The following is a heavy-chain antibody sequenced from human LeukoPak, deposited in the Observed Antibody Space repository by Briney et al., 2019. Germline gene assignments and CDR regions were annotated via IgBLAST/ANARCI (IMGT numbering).Heavy chain of an antibody. CDR2: ISSAGTT. CDR1: GFTVSSSY. CDR3: AREEFRMSAAGTGAFDI. Sequence: GGSLRLSCAASGFTVSSSYMSWVRQAPGKGLEWVSIISSAGTTYYADSVKGRFTISRDNSKNTVYLQVNSLRDEDTAVYYCAREEFRMSAAGTGAFDIWGQGTMVTVSS. D-gene: IGHD6-13*01. J-gene: IGHJ3*02. V-gene: IGHV3-66*01.